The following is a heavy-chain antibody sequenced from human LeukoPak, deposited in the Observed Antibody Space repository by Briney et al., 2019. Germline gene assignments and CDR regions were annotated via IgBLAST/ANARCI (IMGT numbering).Heavy chain of an antibody. D-gene: IGHD2-21*02. CDR3: ARLYVVVTAIQGAFDI. J-gene: IGHJ3*02. Sequence: SVKVSCKASGGTFSSYAISWVRQAPGQGLEWMGGITPIFGTANYAQKFQGRVTITADKSTSTAYMELSSLRSEDTAVYYCARLYVVVTAIQGAFDIWGQGTMVTVSS. CDR2: ITPIFGTA. V-gene: IGHV1-69*06. CDR1: GGTFSSYA.